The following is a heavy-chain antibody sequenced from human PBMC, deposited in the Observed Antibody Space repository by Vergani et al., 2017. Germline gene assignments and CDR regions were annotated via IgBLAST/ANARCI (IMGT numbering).Heavy chain of an antibody. CDR2: IIPIFGTP. Sequence: QVQLVQSGAEVTKPGSSVKVSCKVSGGTFSSYALSWVRQAPGQGLEWMGGIIPIFGTPKYAQKFRGRVTINADESTSTAYMELSSLRSEDTAVYYCGGVISHYYYMDVWGKGATVTDSS. D-gene: IGHD2/OR15-2a*01. V-gene: IGHV1-69*13. CDR3: GGVISHYYYMDV. J-gene: IGHJ6*03. CDR1: GGTFSSYA.